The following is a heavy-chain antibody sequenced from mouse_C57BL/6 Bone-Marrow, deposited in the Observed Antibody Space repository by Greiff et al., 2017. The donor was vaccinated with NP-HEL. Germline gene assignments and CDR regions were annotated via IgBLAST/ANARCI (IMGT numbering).Heavy chain of an antibody. V-gene: IGHV3-8*01. D-gene: IGHD2-5*01. Sequence: EVHLVESGPGLAKPSQTLSLTCSVTGYSITSDYWNWIRKFPGNKLEYMGYISYSGSTYYNPSLKSRISITRDTSKNQYYLQLNSVTTEDTATYYCARSYYSNYAWFAYWGQGTLVTVSA. CDR3: ARSYYSNYAWFAY. J-gene: IGHJ3*01. CDR2: ISYSGST. CDR1: GYSITSDY.